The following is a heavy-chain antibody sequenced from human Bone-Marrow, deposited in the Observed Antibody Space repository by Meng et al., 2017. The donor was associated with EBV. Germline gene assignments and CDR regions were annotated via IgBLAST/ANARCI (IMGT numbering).Heavy chain of an antibody. Sequence: QVDTEPSGGGVKMPGSSVKISCKTSGGPFRSDAVSWVRQGPGQGLEWLGGLIPMSGAPHYAQKFQNRVTITADEYTRTHYMELSSLRSDDTAVYYCASESGRGFTPDFWGQGTLVTVSS. D-gene: IGHD3-10*01. J-gene: IGHJ4*02. CDR2: LIPMSGAP. CDR1: GGPFRSDA. V-gene: IGHV1-69*01. CDR3: ASESGRGFTPDF.